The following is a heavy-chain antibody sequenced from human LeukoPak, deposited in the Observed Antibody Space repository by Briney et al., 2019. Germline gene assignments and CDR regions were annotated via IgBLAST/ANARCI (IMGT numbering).Heavy chain of an antibody. CDR2: IYSGGTT. CDR3: ARDDRIAAAGTFDY. V-gene: IGHV3-53*01. D-gene: IGHD6-13*01. CDR1: GFTVSSNF. Sequence: GGSLRLSCAASGFTVSSNFMSWVRQAPGKGLEWVSVIYSGGTTYYADSVKGRFTISRDDSKNTLYLQMNSLRAEDTAVYYCARDDRIAAAGTFDYWGQGTLVTVTS. J-gene: IGHJ4*02.